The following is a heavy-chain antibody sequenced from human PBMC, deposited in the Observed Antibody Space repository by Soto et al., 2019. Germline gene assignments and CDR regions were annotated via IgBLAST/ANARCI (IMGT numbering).Heavy chain of an antibody. V-gene: IGHV4-31*03. CDR1: GGSISSGGYY. CDR2: IYYSGST. CDR3: ARGLGYFDWLLQWGSAFDI. J-gene: IGHJ3*02. Sequence: QVQLQESGPGLVKPSQTLSLTCTVSGGSISSGGYYWSWIRQHPGKGLEWIGYIYYSGSTYYNPSLKSRVTISVDTSKNQFSLKLSSVTAADTAVYYCARGLGYFDWLLQWGSAFDIWGQGTMVTVSS. D-gene: IGHD3-9*01.